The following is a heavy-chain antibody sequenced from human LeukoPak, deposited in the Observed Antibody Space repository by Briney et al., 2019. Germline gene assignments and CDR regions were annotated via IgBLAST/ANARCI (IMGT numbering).Heavy chain of an antibody. Sequence: PSETLSLTCTVSGGSISSYYWSWIRQPPGKGLEWIGYIYYSGSTNYNPSLKSRVTTSVDTSKNQLSLKLSSVTAADTAVYFCARSRMATIDVYYYYGMDVWGQGTTVTVSS. D-gene: IGHD5-24*01. CDR1: GGSISSYY. V-gene: IGHV4-59*01. CDR2: IYYSGST. J-gene: IGHJ6*02. CDR3: ARSRMATIDVYYYYGMDV.